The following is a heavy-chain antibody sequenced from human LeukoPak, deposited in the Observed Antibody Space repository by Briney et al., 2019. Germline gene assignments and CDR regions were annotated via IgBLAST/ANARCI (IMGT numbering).Heavy chain of an antibody. CDR3: ARGIAVATMNYFDY. CDR2: IYTSGST. CDR1: GGSISSGSYY. Sequence: SQTLFLTCTVSGGSISSGSYYWSWIRQPAGKGLEWIGRIYTSGSTNYNPSLKSRVTISVDTSKNQFSLKLSSVTAADTAVYYCARGIAVATMNYFDYWGQGTLVTVSS. J-gene: IGHJ4*02. D-gene: IGHD6-19*01. V-gene: IGHV4-61*02.